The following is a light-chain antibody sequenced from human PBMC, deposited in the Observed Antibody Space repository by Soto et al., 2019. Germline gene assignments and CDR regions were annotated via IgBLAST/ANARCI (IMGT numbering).Light chain of an antibody. J-gene: IGKJ2*03. CDR1: PTISRW. CDR2: DAS. V-gene: IGKV1-5*01. Sequence: DIQMTKSPSTLSASVGSRVTITCRASPTISRWLAWYQQKPGKAPQLLIYDASSLESGVPSRFSGSGSGTEFTLPISSMQPDDFASYYCQQYNSYSGVRFGQGTKLEIK. CDR3: QQYNSYSGVR.